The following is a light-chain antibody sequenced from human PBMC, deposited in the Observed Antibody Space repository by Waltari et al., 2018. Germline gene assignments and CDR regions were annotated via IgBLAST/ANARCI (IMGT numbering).Light chain of an antibody. V-gene: IGKV1-5*03. CDR2: GAS. CDR1: QSTGGF. CDR3: QQYSRYST. J-gene: IGKJ1*01. Sequence: DIQMTQSPSTLSASVGDRVTITCRASQSTGGFLAWYQQKPGKAPKLLIYGASSLAGGVPSRFSGSGSGTEFTLTISSLQPDDVATYYCQQYSRYSTFGQGTEVEIK.